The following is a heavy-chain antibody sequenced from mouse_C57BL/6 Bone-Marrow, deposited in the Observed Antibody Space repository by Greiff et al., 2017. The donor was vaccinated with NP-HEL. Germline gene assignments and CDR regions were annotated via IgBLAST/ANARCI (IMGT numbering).Heavy chain of an antibody. J-gene: IGHJ2*01. CDR1: GFTFSSYA. D-gene: IGHD2-4*01. CDR2: ISDGGSYT. V-gene: IGHV5-4*01. Sequence: EVKVEESGGGLVKPGGSLKLSCAASGFTFSSYAMSWVRQNPEKRLEWVATISDGGSYTYYPDNVKGRFTISRDNAKNNLYLQMIHLKSEDTAMYYCARDDYDGEAGDYWGQGTTLTVSS. CDR3: ARDDYDGEAGDY.